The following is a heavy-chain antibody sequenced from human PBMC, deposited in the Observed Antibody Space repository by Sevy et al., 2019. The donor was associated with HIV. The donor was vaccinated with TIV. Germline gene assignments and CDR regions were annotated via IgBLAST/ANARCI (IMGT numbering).Heavy chain of an antibody. CDR1: GFYFSNFW. CDR2: IDKDGTGT. CDR3: ARGSYGSVGSDVGWFDP. Sequence: GGSLRLSCEASGFYFSNFWMHWVRQIPGKGLEWVSRIDKDGTGTIYADSVKGRFTVSRDNSKRSVFLQMDSLRVDETADYHCARGSYGSVGSDVGWFDPWGQGILVTVSS. D-gene: IGHD6-19*01. V-gene: IGHV3-74*01. J-gene: IGHJ5*02.